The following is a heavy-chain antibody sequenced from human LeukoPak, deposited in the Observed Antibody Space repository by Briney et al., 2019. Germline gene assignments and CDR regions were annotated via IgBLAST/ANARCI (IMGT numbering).Heavy chain of an antibody. CDR2: IYHSGST. V-gene: IGHV4-30-2*01. CDR1: GGSISSGGNY. J-gene: IGHJ4*02. D-gene: IGHD1-26*01. Sequence: SQTLSLTCTVSGGSISSGGNYWSWIRQPPGKGLEWIGYIYHSGSTYYNPSLKSRVTISVDRSKNQFSLKLSSVTAADTAVYYCARGSIVGATQLFDYWGQGTLVTVSS. CDR3: ARGSIVGATQLFDY.